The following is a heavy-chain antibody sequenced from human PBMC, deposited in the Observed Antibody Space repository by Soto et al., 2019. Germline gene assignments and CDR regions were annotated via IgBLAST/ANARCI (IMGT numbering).Heavy chain of an antibody. J-gene: IGHJ5*02. D-gene: IGHD3-3*01. CDR2: IYYSGST. CDR1: GGSISSGDNY. V-gene: IGHV4-30-4*01. Sequence: SETLSLTCTVSGGSISSGDNYWSWIRQPPGKGLEWIGYIYYSGSTYYNPSLKSRVTISVDTSKNQFSLKLSSVTAADTAVYYCARVSNVVLRFSSRFDPWGQGTLVTVSS. CDR3: ARVSNVVLRFSSRFDP.